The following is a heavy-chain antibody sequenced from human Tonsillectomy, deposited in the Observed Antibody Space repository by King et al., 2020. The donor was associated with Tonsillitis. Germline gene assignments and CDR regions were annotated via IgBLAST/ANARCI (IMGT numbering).Heavy chain of an antibody. V-gene: IGHV3-11*06. J-gene: IGHJ4*02. D-gene: IGHD2-15*01. Sequence: QVQLVESGGGLVKPGGSLRLSCAASGFTFTDYYVSWIRQAPGMGLEWVSYISGSGSHTNYADSLRGRFTISRDNAKNLVCLQMNALRVEDTAVYYCVRAGVLADYWGQGTLVTVSS. CDR1: GFTFTDYY. CDR2: ISGSGSHT. CDR3: VRAGVLADY.